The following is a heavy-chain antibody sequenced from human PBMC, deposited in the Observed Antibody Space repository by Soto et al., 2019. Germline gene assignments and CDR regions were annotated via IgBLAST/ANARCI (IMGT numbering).Heavy chain of an antibody. CDR1: GFTFSSYA. Sequence: VGSLRLSCAASGFTFSSYAMHWVRQAPGKGLEWVAVISYDGSNKYYADSVKGRFTISRDNSKNTLYLQMNSLRAEDTAVYYCAREMDIVVVPAAMSLPDYWGQGTLVTVSS. D-gene: IGHD2-2*03. CDR3: AREMDIVVVPAAMSLPDY. CDR2: ISYDGSNK. J-gene: IGHJ4*02. V-gene: IGHV3-30-3*01.